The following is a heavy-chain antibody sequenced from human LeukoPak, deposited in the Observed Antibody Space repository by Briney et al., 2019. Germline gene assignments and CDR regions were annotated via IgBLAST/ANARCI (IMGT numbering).Heavy chain of an antibody. D-gene: IGHD1-26*01. CDR2: IYSSGNT. CDR1: GDSISTYY. CDR3: ARLRWQLVGPYFDY. V-gene: IGHV4-59*01. Sequence: PSETLSLTCSFSGDSISTYYWSWIRQSPGKGLEWIGHIYSSGNTDYNSSLTSRVTISVDTSKSQFSLRLSSVTATDTAVYYCARLRWQLVGPYFDYWGQGILVTVSS. J-gene: IGHJ4*02.